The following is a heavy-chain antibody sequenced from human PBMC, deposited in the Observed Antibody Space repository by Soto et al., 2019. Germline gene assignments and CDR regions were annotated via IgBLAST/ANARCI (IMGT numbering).Heavy chain of an antibody. D-gene: IGHD3-9*01. CDR1: GYTFTSYG. V-gene: IGHV1-18*01. CDR3: ARGRYDILTGYYKESGEYYYYGMDV. CDR2: ISAYNGNT. Sequence: QVQLVQSGAEVKKPGASVKVSCKACGYTFTSYGISWVRQAPGQGLEWMGWISAYNGNTNYAQKLQGRVTMTTDTSTSTAYMELTSLRSDDTAVYYCARGRYDILTGYYKESGEYYYYGMDVWGQGTTVTVSS. J-gene: IGHJ6*02.